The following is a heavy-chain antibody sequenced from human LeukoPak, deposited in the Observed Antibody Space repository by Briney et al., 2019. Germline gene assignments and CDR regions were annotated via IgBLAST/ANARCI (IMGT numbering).Heavy chain of an antibody. J-gene: IGHJ4*02. CDR2: ISGSGGST. CDR1: GFTFSSYA. CDR3: AKVPAKYGGKVQLDY. V-gene: IGHV3-23*01. D-gene: IGHD4-23*01. Sequence: GGSLRLSCAASGFTFSSYAMSWVRQAPGKGLEWVSAISGSGGSTYYADSVKGRFTISRDDSKNTLYLQMNSLRAEDTAVYYCAKVPAKYGGKVQLDYWGQGTLVTVSS.